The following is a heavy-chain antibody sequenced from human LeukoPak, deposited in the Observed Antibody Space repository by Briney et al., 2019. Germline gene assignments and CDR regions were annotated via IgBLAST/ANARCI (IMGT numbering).Heavy chain of an antibody. CDR3: AKIGIGGSYWDFDS. J-gene: IGHJ4*02. V-gene: IGHV1-2*02. Sequence: ASVTVSCKASVYTFTGYYTHWVRQAPGQGLEWMGWIDPRNGGTTYAQTFQGRVTMTRDTSISTAYMELSSLKFDDTAMYYCAKIGIGGSYWDFDSWGQGTLVTVSS. D-gene: IGHD1-26*01. CDR1: VYTFTGYY. CDR2: IDPRNGGT.